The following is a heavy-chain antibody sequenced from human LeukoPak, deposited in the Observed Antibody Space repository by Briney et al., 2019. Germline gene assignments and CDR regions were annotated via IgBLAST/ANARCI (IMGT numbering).Heavy chain of an antibody. J-gene: IGHJ3*02. D-gene: IGHD3-16*01. CDR2: IIPIFGTA. CDR3: AGGAPLDAFDI. Sequence: ASVKVSCKASGGTFSSYAISWVRQAPGQGLEWMGGIIPIFGTANYAQKFQGRVTITADESTSTAYMELSSLRSEDTAVYYCAGGAPLDAFDIWGQGTMVTVSS. V-gene: IGHV1-69*13. CDR1: GGTFSSYA.